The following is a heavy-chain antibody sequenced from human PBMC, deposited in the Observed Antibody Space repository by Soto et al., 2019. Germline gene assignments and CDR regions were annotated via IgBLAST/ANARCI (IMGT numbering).Heavy chain of an antibody. V-gene: IGHV4-30-4*01. CDR2: ISYSGST. Sequence: SETLSLTCTVSGDSISSDDYYWNWIRQPPGKGLEWIGYISYSGSTYYNPPLKSRVSISIDTSKNQFSLELNSVTAADTAVYFCATELSGYSYGPGGLTWGQGTLVTVSS. CDR3: ATELSGYSYGPGGLT. D-gene: IGHD5-18*01. J-gene: IGHJ5*02. CDR1: GDSISSDDYY.